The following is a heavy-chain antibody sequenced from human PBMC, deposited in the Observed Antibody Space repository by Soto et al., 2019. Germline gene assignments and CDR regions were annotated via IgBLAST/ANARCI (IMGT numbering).Heavy chain of an antibody. J-gene: IGHJ6*03. CDR1: GYTFTSYD. CDR2: MNPNSGNT. V-gene: IGHV1-8*01. D-gene: IGHD2-15*01. CDR3: ARDPYCSGGSCYSAYYYYYMDV. Sequence: ASVKVSCKASGYTFTSYDINWVRQATGQGLEWMGWMNPNSGNTGYAQKFQGRVTMTRNTSISTAYMELSSLRSEDTAVYYCARDPYCSGGSCYSAYYYYYMDVWGKGTTVTVSS.